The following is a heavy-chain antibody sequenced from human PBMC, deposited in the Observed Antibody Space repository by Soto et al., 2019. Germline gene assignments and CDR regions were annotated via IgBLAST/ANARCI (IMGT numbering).Heavy chain of an antibody. V-gene: IGHV3-7*01. D-gene: IGHD2-2*01. Sequence: VQLVESGGGLVQPGGSLRLSCAASGFTFSSYWMSWVRQAQGKGLEWVANIKQDGSEKYDVDSVKGRFTISRDNAKNSLYLQMNSLRAEDTAVYYCARGRGCSTGCHNFDYWGQGTLVTVSS. CDR1: GFTFSSYW. J-gene: IGHJ4*02. CDR2: IKQDGSEK. CDR3: ARGRGCSTGCHNFDY.